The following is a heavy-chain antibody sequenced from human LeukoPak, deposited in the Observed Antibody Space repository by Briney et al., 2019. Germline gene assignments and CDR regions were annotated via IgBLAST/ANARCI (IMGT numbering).Heavy chain of an antibody. Sequence: GGSLRLSCAASGFTFSSYSMNWVRQAPGKGREWVSYISSGSSTIYYADSVKGRFTISRDNAKNSLYLQMNSLRAEDTAVYYCARGPDAYCSGGSCSPRFDYWGQGTLVTVSS. J-gene: IGHJ4*02. V-gene: IGHV3-48*01. CDR3: ARGPDAYCSGGSCSPRFDY. CDR2: ISSGSSTI. D-gene: IGHD2-15*01. CDR1: GFTFSSYS.